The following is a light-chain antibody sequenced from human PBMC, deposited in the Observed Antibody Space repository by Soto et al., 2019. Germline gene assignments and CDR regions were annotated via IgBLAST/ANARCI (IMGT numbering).Light chain of an antibody. CDR3: QHRSSWPGT. J-gene: IGKJ1*01. Sequence: EIVLTQSPATLSLSLGERATLSFRASQSVSIYLAWYQQKTGQAPRLLIYDASNRATGIPARFSGSGSGTDFTLTISSLEPEDFAVYYCQHRSSWPGTFGRGTKVDIK. CDR2: DAS. V-gene: IGKV3-11*01. CDR1: QSVSIY.